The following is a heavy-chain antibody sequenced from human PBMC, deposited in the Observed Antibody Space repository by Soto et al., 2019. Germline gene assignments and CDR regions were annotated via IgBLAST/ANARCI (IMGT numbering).Heavy chain of an antibody. V-gene: IGHV1-3*01. CDR3: AKSATVPAAIAY. J-gene: IGHJ4*02. CDR1: GYTFTIYG. Sequence: ASVKVSCKASGYTFTIYGINWVRQAPGQRLEWMGWINADNGNTKYSQKFQGRVTITRDTSASTAYMELSSLRSEDTAVYYCAKSATVPAAIAYWGQGTLVTVSS. CDR2: INADNGNT. D-gene: IGHD2-2*02.